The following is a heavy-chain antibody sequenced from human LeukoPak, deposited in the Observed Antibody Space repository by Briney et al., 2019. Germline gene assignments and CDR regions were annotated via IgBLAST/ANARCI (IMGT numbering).Heavy chain of an antibody. Sequence: SVKVSCKASGGTFSSYAISWVRQAPGQGLEWMEGIIPIFGTANYAQKFQGRVTITTDESTSTAYMELSSLRSEDTAVYYCAGEGIRQQLGYFDYWGQGTLVTVSS. CDR2: IIPIFGTA. CDR3: AGEGIRQQLGYFDY. J-gene: IGHJ4*02. D-gene: IGHD6-13*01. CDR1: GGTFSSYA. V-gene: IGHV1-69*05.